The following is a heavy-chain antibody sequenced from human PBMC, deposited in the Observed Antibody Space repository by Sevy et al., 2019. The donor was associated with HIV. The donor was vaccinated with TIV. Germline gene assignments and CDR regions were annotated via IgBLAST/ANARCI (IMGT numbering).Heavy chain of an antibody. CDR2: INSDGSST. CDR1: GFTFSSYW. CDR3: ARDLRYCSSTSCFYYYYYGMDV. J-gene: IGHJ6*02. Sequence: GGSLRLSCAASGFTFSSYWMHWVRQAPGKGLVWVSRINSDGSSTSYADSVKGRFTISRDDAKNTLYLQMNSLRAEDTAVYYCARDLRYCSSTSCFYYYYYGMDVWGQGTTVTDSS. D-gene: IGHD2-2*01. V-gene: IGHV3-74*01.